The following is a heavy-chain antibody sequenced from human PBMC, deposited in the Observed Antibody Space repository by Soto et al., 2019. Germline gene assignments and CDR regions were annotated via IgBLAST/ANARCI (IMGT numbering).Heavy chain of an antibody. J-gene: IGHJ4*02. CDR1: GGCISSGGYY. CDR3: ARARIRQQLETDFDY. Sequence: QVQLQESGPGLVKPSQTLSLTCTVSGGCISSGGYYWSWIRQHPGKGLEWIGYIYYSGSTSYNPSLYSRVTIAVDTSKNQFTLKLSSMTAAEMTVYYCARARIRQQLETDFDYWGQGTLVTLSS. V-gene: IGHV4-31*03. CDR2: IYYSGST. D-gene: IGHD6-13*01.